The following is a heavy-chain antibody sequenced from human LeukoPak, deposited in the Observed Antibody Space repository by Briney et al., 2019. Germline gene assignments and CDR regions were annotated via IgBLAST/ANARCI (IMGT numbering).Heavy chain of an antibody. V-gene: IGHV1-69*05. J-gene: IGHJ5*02. CDR1: GGTFSSYA. CDR2: IIPIFGTA. Sequence: SVKVSCKASGGTFSSYAISWVRQAPGQGLEWMGGIIPIFGTANYAQKFQGRVTITTDESTSTAYMELSSLRSEDTAVYYCARAIAARRNWFDPWGQGTLVTVSS. D-gene: IGHD6-6*01. CDR3: ARAIAARRNWFDP.